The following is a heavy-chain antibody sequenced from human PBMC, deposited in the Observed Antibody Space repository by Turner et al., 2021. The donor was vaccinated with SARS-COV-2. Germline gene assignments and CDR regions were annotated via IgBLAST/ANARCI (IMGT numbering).Heavy chain of an antibody. CDR1: GYTFTTYY. CDR3: TRSRPGSTVTFDY. CDR2: ITPSSGYT. Sequence: QVQLVQSGAEVKKPGASVKVSCKASGYTFTTYYLHWVRQAPGHGREWMGMITPSSGYTTYAQTFQGRVTMTRDTSTTTVYMDLSSLTFEDTAVYFCTRSRPGSTVTFDYWGQGTLVTVSS. J-gene: IGHJ4*02. V-gene: IGHV1-46*03. D-gene: IGHD4-17*01.